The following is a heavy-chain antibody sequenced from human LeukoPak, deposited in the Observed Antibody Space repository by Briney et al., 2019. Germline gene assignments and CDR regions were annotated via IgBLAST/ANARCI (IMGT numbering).Heavy chain of an antibody. CDR3: AKDRVLQLYYYGSGSDGVDY. J-gene: IGHJ4*02. CDR2: IRYDRSNK. D-gene: IGHD3-10*01. CDR1: VFTFSSCG. V-gene: IGHV3-30*02. Sequence: GGSLRLSCAASVFTFSSCGMHCVRQSPGKGLECGAFIRYDRSNKYYADSVKGRFTISRDNSKNTLYLQMNRLRAEDTAVYYCAKDRVLQLYYYGSGSDGVDYWGQGTLVTVSS.